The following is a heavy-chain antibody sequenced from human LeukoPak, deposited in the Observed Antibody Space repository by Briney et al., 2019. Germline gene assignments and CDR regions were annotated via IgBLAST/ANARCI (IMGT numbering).Heavy chain of an antibody. Sequence: PGGSLRLSCAASGFTFNRAWMSWVRQTPEKRLEFVANIKEDGSEKYYVDSVKGRFTISRDNTKNSLYLQMDSLRVDDTAVYYCARVAKERVGGVYYFDYWGQGTLVTVSS. J-gene: IGHJ4*02. D-gene: IGHD1-1*01. V-gene: IGHV3-7*01. CDR1: GFTFNRAW. CDR3: ARVAKERVGGVYYFDY. CDR2: IKEDGSEK.